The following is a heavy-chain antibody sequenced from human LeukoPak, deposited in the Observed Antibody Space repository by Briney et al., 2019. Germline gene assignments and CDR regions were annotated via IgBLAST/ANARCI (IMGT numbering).Heavy chain of an antibody. CDR2: ISYDGSNK. Sequence: GGSLRLSCAASGFTFSSYAMHWVRQAPGKGLEWVAVISYDGSNKYYADSVKGRFTIFRDNSKNTLYLQMNSLRAEDTAVYYCARDLGDYDDYWGQGSLVTVSS. V-gene: IGHV3-30-3*01. CDR3: ARDLGDYDDY. J-gene: IGHJ4*02. CDR1: GFTFSSYA. D-gene: IGHD4-17*01.